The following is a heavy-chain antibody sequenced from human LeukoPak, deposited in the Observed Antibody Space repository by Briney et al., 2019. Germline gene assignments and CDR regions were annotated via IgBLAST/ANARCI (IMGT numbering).Heavy chain of an antibody. D-gene: IGHD3-22*01. V-gene: IGHV3-33*01. J-gene: IGHJ3*02. CDR2: IWYDGSNK. Sequence: GGSLRLSCAASGFTFSSYGMHWVRQAPGKGLEWVAVIWYDGSNKYYADSVKGRFTISRDNSKNTLYLQMNSLRAEDTAVYYCERVGVGGYDAFDIWGQGTMVTVSS. CDR1: GFTFSSYG. CDR3: ERVGVGGYDAFDI.